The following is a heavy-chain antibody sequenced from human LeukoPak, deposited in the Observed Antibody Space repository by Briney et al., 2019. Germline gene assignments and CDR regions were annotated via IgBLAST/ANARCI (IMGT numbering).Heavy chain of an antibody. CDR1: GFTFSSYS. V-gene: IGHV3-21*01. CDR3: ARDLGYRLPYYGMDV. CDR2: ISSSSSYI. D-gene: IGHD3-16*01. J-gene: IGHJ6*02. Sequence: GGSLRLSCAASGFTFSSYSMNWVRQAPGKGLEWVSSISSSSSYIYYADSVEGRFTISRDNAKNSLYLQMNSLRAEDTAVYYCARDLGYRLPYYGMDVWGQGTTVTVSS.